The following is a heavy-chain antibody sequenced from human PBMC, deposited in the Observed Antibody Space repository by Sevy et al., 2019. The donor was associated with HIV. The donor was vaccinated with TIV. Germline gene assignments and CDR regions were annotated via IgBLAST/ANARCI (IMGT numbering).Heavy chain of an antibody. J-gene: IGHJ3*02. D-gene: IGHD3-22*01. CDR1: GFTFSSYA. Sequence: GGCLRLSCAASGFTFSSYAMSWVRQAPGKGLEWVSAISGSGGSTYYADSVKVRFTISRDNSKNTLYLQMNSLRAEDTAVHYCAKDLNYYDSSGYYHAFDIWGQGTMVTVSS. V-gene: IGHV3-23*01. CDR3: AKDLNYYDSSGYYHAFDI. CDR2: ISGSGGST.